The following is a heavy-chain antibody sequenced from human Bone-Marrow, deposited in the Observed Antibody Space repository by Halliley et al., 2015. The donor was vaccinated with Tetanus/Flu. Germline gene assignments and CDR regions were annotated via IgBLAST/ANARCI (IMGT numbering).Heavy chain of an antibody. V-gene: IGHV3-15*01. Sequence: CAASGFAFNNAWMTWVRQAPGKGLEWVGLIRTKSDGGRADYAAPVKGRFTISRDDSKNTLYLQMNSLKTEDTAVYYCVTPLRWELGFDYWGQGTLVTVS. CDR1: GFAFNNAW. CDR2: IRTKSDGGRA. CDR3: VTPLRWELGFDY. J-gene: IGHJ4*02. D-gene: IGHD1-26*01.